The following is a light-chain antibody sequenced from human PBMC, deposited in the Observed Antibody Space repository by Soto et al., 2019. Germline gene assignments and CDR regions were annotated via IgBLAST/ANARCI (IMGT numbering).Light chain of an antibody. CDR1: QSISSW. CDR3: LQHNTYPWT. CDR2: AAS. Sequence: DIHMTQSPSTLSAFVGDRVTITCRASQSISSWLAWYQQKPGKAPKRLIYAASSLDSEVPLRFSGSGSGTEFALTISSLQPEDFATYYCLQHNTYPWTFGQGTKVDIK. J-gene: IGKJ1*01. V-gene: IGKV1-5*01.